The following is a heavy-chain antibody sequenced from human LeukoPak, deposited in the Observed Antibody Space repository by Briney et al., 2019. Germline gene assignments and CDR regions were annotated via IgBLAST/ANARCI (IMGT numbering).Heavy chain of an antibody. CDR2: IYYSGST. D-gene: IGHD2-15*01. J-gene: IGHJ4*02. CDR3: ARGTHVVVVAAIYYFDY. Sequence: PSETLSLTCTVSGGSISSSSYYWGWIRQPPGKGLEWIGSIYYSGSTYYNPSLKSRVTISVDTSKNQFSLKLSSVTAADTAVYYCARGTHVVVVAAIYYFDYWGQGTLVTVSS. V-gene: IGHV4-39*07. CDR1: GGSISSSSYY.